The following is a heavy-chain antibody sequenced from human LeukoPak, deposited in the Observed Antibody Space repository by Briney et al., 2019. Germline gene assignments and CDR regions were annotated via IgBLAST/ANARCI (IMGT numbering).Heavy chain of an antibody. CDR2: IRYDGSNK. J-gene: IGHJ6*03. D-gene: IGHD3-10*01. CDR1: GFTFSSYG. CDR3: AKGGWSYYYYYMDV. V-gene: IGHV3-30*02. Sequence: GGSLRLSCAASGFTFSSYGMHWVRQAPGKGLEWVAFIRYDGSNKYYADSVKGRFTISRDNSKNTLYLQMNSLRADDTAVYYCAKGGWSYYYYYMDVWGKGTTVTVSS.